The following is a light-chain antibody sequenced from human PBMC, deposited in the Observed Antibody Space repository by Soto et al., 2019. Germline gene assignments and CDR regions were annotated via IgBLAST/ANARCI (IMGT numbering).Light chain of an antibody. CDR1: SSDVGGYNY. CDR2: EVN. CDR3: SSYAGSNWV. J-gene: IGLJ2*01. Sequence: QSALTQPPSASGSPGQSVTISCTGTSSDVGGYNYVSWYQQHPGKAPKLMIYEVNKRPSGVPDRFSGSKSGNTASLTVSGLQAEDEADYYCSSYAGSNWVFGGGTKLTV. V-gene: IGLV2-8*01.